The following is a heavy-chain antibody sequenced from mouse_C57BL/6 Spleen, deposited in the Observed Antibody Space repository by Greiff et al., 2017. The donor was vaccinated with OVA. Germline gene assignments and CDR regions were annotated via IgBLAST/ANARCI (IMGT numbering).Heavy chain of an antibody. D-gene: IGHD2-5*01. Sequence: QVQLQQSGAELVKPGASVKISCKASGYAFSSYWMNWVKQRPGKGLEWIGQIYPGDGDTNYNGKFKGKATLTADKSSSTAYMQLSSLTSADSAVYFCARSGSNYYAMDYWGQGTSVTVSS. J-gene: IGHJ4*01. CDR3: ARSGSNYYAMDY. CDR1: GYAFSSYW. V-gene: IGHV1-80*01. CDR2: IYPGDGDT.